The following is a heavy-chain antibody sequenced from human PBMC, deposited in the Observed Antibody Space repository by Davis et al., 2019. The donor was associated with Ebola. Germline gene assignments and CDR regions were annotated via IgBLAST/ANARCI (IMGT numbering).Heavy chain of an antibody. V-gene: IGHV3-30*03. CDR2: ISYDGSNK. Sequence: GESLKISCAASGFTFGAYGMHWVRQAPGKGLEWVAVISYDGSNKYYADSVKGRFTISRDNSKNTLYLQMNSLRAEDTAVYYCARSGAPLNFDYWGQGTLVTVSS. J-gene: IGHJ4*02. D-gene: IGHD3-10*01. CDR3: ARSGAPLNFDY. CDR1: GFTFGAYG.